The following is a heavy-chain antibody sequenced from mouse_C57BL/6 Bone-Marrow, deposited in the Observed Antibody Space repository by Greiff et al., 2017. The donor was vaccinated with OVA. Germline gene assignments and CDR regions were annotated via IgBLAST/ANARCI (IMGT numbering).Heavy chain of an antibody. CDR1: GYTFTDYY. J-gene: IGHJ1*03. CDR3: ARSTTVVASPYWYFDV. Sequence: VQLKESGPVLVKPGASVKMSCKASGYTFTDYYMNWVKQSHGKSLEWIGVINPYNGGTSYNQKFKGKATLTVDKSSSTAYMELNSLTSEDSAVYYCARSTTVVASPYWYFDVWGTGTTVTVSS. V-gene: IGHV1-19*01. CDR2: INPYNGGT. D-gene: IGHD1-1*01.